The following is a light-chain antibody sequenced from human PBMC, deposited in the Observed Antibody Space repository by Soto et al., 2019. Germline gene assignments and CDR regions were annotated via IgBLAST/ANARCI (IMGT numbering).Light chain of an antibody. V-gene: IGKV1-5*01. CDR2: DAS. J-gene: IGKJ1*01. Sequence: DIQMTQSPSTLSASVGDRVTITCRASQSISSWLAWYQQKPGKAPKLLIYDASSLESGVPSRLSGSGSGTEFTLTISSLQPDDFATYYCQQYNSYWTSGQGTKGEIK. CDR1: QSISSW. CDR3: QQYNSYWT.